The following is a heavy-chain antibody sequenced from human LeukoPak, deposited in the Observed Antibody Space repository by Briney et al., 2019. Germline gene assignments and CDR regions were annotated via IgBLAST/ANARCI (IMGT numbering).Heavy chain of an antibody. D-gene: IGHD6-19*01. CDR2: IYPGDSDT. V-gene: IGHV5-51*01. CDR3: ARPYSSGWHDAFDI. J-gene: IGHJ3*02. CDR1: GYIFTSYW. Sequence: GESLQISCQGSGYIFTSYWIGWVRQLPGKGLEWMGIIYPGDSDTRYSPSFQGQVPISADKSISTAYLQWSSLKASDTAMYYCARPYSSGWHDAFDIWGQGTMVTVSS.